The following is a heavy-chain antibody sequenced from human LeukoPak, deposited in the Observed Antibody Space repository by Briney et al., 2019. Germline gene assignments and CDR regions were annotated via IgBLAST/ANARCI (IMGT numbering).Heavy chain of an antibody. J-gene: IGHJ4*02. CDR3: AKDRGGRDGYNFDY. CDR1: GFTVSSNY. CDR2: IYSGGST. Sequence: GGSLRLSCAASGFTVSSNYMSWVRQAPGKGLEWVSVIYSGGSTYYADSVKGGFTISRDISKNTLYLQMNSLRAEDAAVYYCAKDRGGRDGYNFDYWGQGTLVTVSS. V-gene: IGHV3-66*01. D-gene: IGHD5-24*01.